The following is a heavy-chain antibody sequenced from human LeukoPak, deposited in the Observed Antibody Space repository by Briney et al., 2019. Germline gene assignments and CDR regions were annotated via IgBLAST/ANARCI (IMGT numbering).Heavy chain of an antibody. CDR3: ARDTLGYCSGGSCLYYYYMDV. V-gene: IGHV1-18*01. D-gene: IGHD2-15*01. J-gene: IGHJ6*03. Sequence: ASVKVSCKASGYTFTSYGISWVRQAPGQGLEWMGWISAYNGNTNYAQKLQGRVTMTTDTSTSTAYMELRSLRSDDTAVYYCARDTLGYCSGGSCLYYYYMDVWGKGTTVTVSS. CDR1: GYTFTSYG. CDR2: ISAYNGNT.